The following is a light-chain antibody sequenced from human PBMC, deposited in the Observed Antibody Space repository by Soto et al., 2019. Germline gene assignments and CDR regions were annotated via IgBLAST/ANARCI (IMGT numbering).Light chain of an antibody. CDR3: QQYNAYSWT. CDR2: HAS. CDR1: QTIGRW. Sequence: DIQMTQSPATLSASVGDRVIITCRASQTIGRWLAWYQQKPGQAPKLLIYHASSLESEAPSWFSGSGSGTDFSLIISSLQPDDFATYYCQQYNAYSWTFGQGTKVEIK. V-gene: IGKV1-5*01. J-gene: IGKJ1*01.